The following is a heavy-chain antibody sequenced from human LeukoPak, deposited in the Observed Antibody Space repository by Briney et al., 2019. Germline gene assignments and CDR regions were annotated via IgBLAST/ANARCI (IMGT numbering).Heavy chain of an antibody. CDR2: IRYDGSNK. V-gene: IGHV3-30*02. J-gene: IGHJ6*03. CDR3: ARDMGYCSSTSCYQSYYMDV. D-gene: IGHD2-2*01. CDR1: GFTFSSYG. Sequence: GGSLRLSCAASGFTFSSYGMHWVRQAPGKGLEWVAFIRYDGSNKYYADSVKGRCTISRDNSKNTLYLQMNSLRAEDTAVYYCARDMGYCSSTSCYQSYYMDVWGKGTTVTVSS.